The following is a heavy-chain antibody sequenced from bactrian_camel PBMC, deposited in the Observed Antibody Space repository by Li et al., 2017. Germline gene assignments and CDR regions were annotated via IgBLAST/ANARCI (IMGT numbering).Heavy chain of an antibody. D-gene: IGHD2*01. Sequence: VQLVESGGGSVQPGGSLRLSCAASRYMYDNGCMGWFRQAPGKEREGVAGIGSAGSDPFYGDSVNARFILSLDFRTKTTYLEVRNLKVEDTGIYYCAAAIRPHGAVCKFDQTYEYWGQGTQVTVS. V-gene: IGHV3S6*01. J-gene: IGHJ4*01. CDR2: IGSAGSDP. CDR1: RYMYDNGC. CDR3: AAAIRPHGAVCKFDQTYEY.